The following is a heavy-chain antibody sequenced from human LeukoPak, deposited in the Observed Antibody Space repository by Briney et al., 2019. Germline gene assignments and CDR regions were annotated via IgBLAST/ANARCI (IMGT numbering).Heavy chain of an antibody. D-gene: IGHD4-17*01. CDR3: ASGGDYETYYFDY. Sequence: SETLSLTCAVSGGSISSGGYSWSWIRQPPGKGLEWIGYIYHSGSTYYNPSLKSRVTISVDRSKNQFSLKLSSVTAADTAVYYCASGGDYETYYFDYWGQGTLVTVSS. CDR1: GGSISSGGYS. J-gene: IGHJ4*02. V-gene: IGHV4-30-2*01. CDR2: IYHSGST.